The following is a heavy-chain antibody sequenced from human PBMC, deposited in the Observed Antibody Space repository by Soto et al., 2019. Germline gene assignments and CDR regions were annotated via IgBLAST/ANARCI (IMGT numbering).Heavy chain of an antibody. CDR3: ARHRVMAPFDP. CDR2: IYYSGST. Sequence: QVQLQESGPGLVKPSETLSLTCTVSVGSISSYYWSWIRQPPGKGLEWIGYIYYSGSTNYNPSLKSRVTISVDTSKNQFSLKLSSVTAADTAVYYCARHRVMAPFDPWGQGTLVTVSS. J-gene: IGHJ5*02. CDR1: VGSISSYY. V-gene: IGHV4-59*01. D-gene: IGHD3-16*01.